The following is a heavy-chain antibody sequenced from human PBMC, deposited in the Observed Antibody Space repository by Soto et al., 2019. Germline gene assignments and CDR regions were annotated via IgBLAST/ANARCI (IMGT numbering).Heavy chain of an antibody. J-gene: IGHJ4*02. CDR3: ARVRSGITGTRYDY. Sequence: SETLSLTCAVYGGSFSGYYWSWIRQPPGKGLEWIGEINHSGSTNYNPSLKSRVTISVDTSKNQFSLKLSSVTAADTAVYYCARVRSGITGTRYDYWGQGTLVTVSS. V-gene: IGHV4-34*01. D-gene: IGHD1-7*01. CDR2: INHSGST. CDR1: GGSFSGYY.